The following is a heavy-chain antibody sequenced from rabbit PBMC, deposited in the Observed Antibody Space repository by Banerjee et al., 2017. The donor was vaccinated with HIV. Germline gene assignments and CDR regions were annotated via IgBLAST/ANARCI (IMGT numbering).Heavy chain of an antibody. CDR3: ARYDTYGGAGYANL. V-gene: IGHV1S40*01. CDR2: IYTGDGST. D-gene: IGHD6-1*01. J-gene: IGHJ4*01. Sequence: QSLEESGGGLVKPEGSLTLTCTASGFSFSSYYYMCWVRQAPGKGLELIACIYTGDGSTAYASWAKGRFTISKTSSTTVTLQMTSLTAADTATYFCARYDTYGGAGYANLWGPGTLVTVS. CDR1: GFSFSSYYY.